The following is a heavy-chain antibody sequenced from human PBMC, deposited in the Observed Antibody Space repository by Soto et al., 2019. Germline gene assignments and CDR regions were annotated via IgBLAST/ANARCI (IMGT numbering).Heavy chain of an antibody. J-gene: IGHJ4*02. D-gene: IGHD6-19*01. CDR3: AKEEAYSSGWGSFDY. Sequence: EVQLLESGGGLVQPGESLRLSCAASGFTFSSYAMSWVRQAPGKGLEWVSAISGSGVSTYYADSVKGRFTISRDNSKNTLYLQMNSLRAEDTAVYYCAKEEAYSSGWGSFDYWGQGTLVTVSS. V-gene: IGHV3-23*01. CDR1: GFTFSSYA. CDR2: ISGSGVST.